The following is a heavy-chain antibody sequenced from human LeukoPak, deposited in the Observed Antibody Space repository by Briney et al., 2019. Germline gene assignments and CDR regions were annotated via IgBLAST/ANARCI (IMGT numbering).Heavy chain of an antibody. CDR2: ISASNGNT. Sequence: ASVKVSCKASGYTFTSHGISGVRQAPGQGPEWMGWISASNGNTNYAQKLQGRVTLTTDTSTSTTYMELRSLRSDDTAMYYCARALSVSSGTCYDYWGQGTLVTVSS. CDR1: GYTFTSHG. D-gene: IGHD2-15*01. CDR3: ARALSVSSGTCYDY. V-gene: IGHV1-18*01. J-gene: IGHJ4*02.